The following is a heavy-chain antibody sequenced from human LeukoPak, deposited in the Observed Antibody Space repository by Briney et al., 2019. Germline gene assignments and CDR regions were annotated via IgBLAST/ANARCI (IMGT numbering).Heavy chain of an antibody. J-gene: IGHJ4*02. CDR3: AKSRGESRGASNY. Sequence: GGSLRLSCVASGFTFSNSWMIWARQTPGKGLEWVANINKDGGHKFYLDSVKGRFTISRDNADNSVYLQMDSLRAEDTAIYYCAKSRGESRGASNYWGQGTLVTVSS. D-gene: IGHD1-26*01. V-gene: IGHV3-7*01. CDR1: GFTFSNSW. CDR2: INKDGGHK.